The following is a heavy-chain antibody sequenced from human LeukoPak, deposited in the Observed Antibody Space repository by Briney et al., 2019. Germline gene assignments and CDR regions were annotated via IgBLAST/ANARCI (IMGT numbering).Heavy chain of an antibody. CDR2: ISSSGSGDTT. D-gene: IGHD2-15*01. J-gene: IGHJ4*02. CDR3: AKADCNDIGCYVKDF. CDR1: GVTLSTYA. V-gene: IGHV3-23*01. Sequence: PGGSLRLSCEASGVTLSTYAMSWARQAPGKGLEWVSGISSSGSGDTTYYADSVKGRFIISRDNSKNILYLQMNSLRAEDTALYYCAKADCNDIGCYVKDFWGQGTLVTVSS.